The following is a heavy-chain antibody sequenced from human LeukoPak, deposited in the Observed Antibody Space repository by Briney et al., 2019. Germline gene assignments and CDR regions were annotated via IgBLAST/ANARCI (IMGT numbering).Heavy chain of an antibody. J-gene: IGHJ5*02. CDR3: ARGEINYDFWSPFDP. CDR2: INPNSGGT. V-gene: IGHV1-2*02. CDR1: GYTFTGYY. D-gene: IGHD3-3*01. Sequence: ASVKVSCKASGYTFTGYYMHWVRQAPGQGLEWMGWINPNSGGTNYAQKFQGRVTMTRDTSISTAYMELSRLRSDDTAVYYCARGEINYDFWSPFDPWGQGTLVTVSS.